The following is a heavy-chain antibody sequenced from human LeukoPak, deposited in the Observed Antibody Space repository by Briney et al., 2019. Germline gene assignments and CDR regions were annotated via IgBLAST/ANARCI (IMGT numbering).Heavy chain of an antibody. CDR1: GGSISSYY. Sequence: SETLSLTCTVSGGSISSYYWSWIRQPPGKGLEWIGYIYYSGSTNYNPSLKSRVTISVDTSKNRFSLKLSSVTAADTAVYYCARGTPMVRGVIGWFDPWGQGTLVTVSS. D-gene: IGHD3-10*01. CDR3: ARGTPMVRGVIGWFDP. J-gene: IGHJ5*02. CDR2: IYYSGST. V-gene: IGHV4-59*01.